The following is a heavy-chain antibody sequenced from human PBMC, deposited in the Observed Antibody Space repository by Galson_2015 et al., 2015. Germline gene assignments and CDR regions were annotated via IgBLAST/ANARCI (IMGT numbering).Heavy chain of an antibody. CDR2: IRSKANNYAT. CDR3: TRQLSGNNYYYYYGMDV. V-gene: IGHV3-73*01. Sequence: SLRLSCSASGFTFSDSAMYWVRQASGKGLEWIGRIRSKANNYATAYAASVKGRFIISRDDPKNTAYLQMNSLRTEDTAVYYCTRQLSGNNYYYYYGMDVWGQGTTVTVSS. J-gene: IGHJ6*02. D-gene: IGHD3-10*01. CDR1: GFTFSDSA.